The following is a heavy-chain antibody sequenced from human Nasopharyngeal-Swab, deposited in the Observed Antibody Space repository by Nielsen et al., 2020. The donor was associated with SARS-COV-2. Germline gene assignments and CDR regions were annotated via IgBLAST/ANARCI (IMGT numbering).Heavy chain of an antibody. CDR2: INPSGCST. D-gene: IGHD2-2*01. Sequence: ASVTVSCKASRYTFTSYYMHWVRQAPGQGLEWMGIINPSGCSTSYAQKFQGRVTMTRDTSTSTVYMELSSLRSEDTAVYYCARGYCSSTSCYVRGNYFDYWGQGTLVTVSS. J-gene: IGHJ4*02. CDR1: RYTFTSYY. V-gene: IGHV1-46*01. CDR3: ARGYCSSTSCYVRGNYFDY.